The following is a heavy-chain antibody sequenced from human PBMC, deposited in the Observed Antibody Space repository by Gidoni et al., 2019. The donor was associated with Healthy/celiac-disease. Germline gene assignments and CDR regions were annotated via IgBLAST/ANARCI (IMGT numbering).Heavy chain of an antibody. CDR3: ARESITILGVAGRDAFDI. J-gene: IGHJ3*02. V-gene: IGHV3-21*01. CDR2: ISSSSSYI. CDR1: GFTFSSYS. Sequence: EVQLVASGGGLVKPEGSLRLSCAASGFTFSSYSMNWVRQAPGKGLEWVSSISSSSSYIYYADSVKGRFTIARDNAKNSLYLQMNSLRAEDTAVYYCARESITILGVAGRDAFDIWGQGTMVTVSS. D-gene: IGHD3-3*01.